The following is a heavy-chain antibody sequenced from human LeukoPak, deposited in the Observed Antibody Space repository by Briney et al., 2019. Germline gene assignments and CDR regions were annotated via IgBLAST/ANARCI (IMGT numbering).Heavy chain of an antibody. CDR3: ARVGYYDFWSGSGEYFQH. D-gene: IGHD3-3*01. CDR1: GFTFSSYS. Sequence: GGSLRLSCAASGFTFSSYSMNWVRQAPGKGLEWVSSISSSSSYIYYADSVKGRFTISRDNAKNSLYLQMNSLRAEDTAAYYCARVGYYDFWSGSGEYFQHWGQGTLVTVSS. V-gene: IGHV3-21*01. J-gene: IGHJ1*01. CDR2: ISSSSSYI.